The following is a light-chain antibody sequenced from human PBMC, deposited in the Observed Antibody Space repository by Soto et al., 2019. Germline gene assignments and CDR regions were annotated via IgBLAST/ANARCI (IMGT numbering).Light chain of an antibody. CDR2: GAS. V-gene: IGKV3-15*01. J-gene: IGKJ5*01. CDR1: QSVSGN. Sequence: EIVMTQSPATLSVSPGERATLSCRASQSVSGNLAWYQQKPGQAPRLLIYGASTRATDIPARFSGSGSGTDFTPTISSLQSEDFAVYYCQQYNNWPPITFGQGTRLEIK. CDR3: QQYNNWPPIT.